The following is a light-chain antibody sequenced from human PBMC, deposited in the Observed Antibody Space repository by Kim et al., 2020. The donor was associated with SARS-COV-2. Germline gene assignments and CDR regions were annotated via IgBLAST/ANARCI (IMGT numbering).Light chain of an antibody. CDR1: QSVSSN. Sequence: PGERATLSCRASQSVSSNLAWYQQKPGQAPRLLIYGASTRATGIPARFSGSGSGTEFTLTISSLQSEDFAVYYCQQYNNWPRAITFGQGTRLEIK. CDR3: QQYNNWPRAIT. V-gene: IGKV3-15*01. J-gene: IGKJ5*01. CDR2: GAS.